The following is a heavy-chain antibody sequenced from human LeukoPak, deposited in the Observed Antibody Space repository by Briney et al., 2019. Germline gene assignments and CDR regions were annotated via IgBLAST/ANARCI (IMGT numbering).Heavy chain of an antibody. V-gene: IGHV3-74*01. CDR2: INTDGTGT. CDR3: ARHSTSIFGVVTEDY. CDR1: GFTFSNYW. D-gene: IGHD3-3*01. J-gene: IGHJ4*02. Sequence: PGGSLRLSCAASGFTFSNYWMHWVRQAPGKGLVWVSRINTDGTGTSYADSVKGRFTISRDNAKNTLYLQMNSLRVEDTAVYYCARHSTSIFGVVTEDYWGQGTLVTVFS.